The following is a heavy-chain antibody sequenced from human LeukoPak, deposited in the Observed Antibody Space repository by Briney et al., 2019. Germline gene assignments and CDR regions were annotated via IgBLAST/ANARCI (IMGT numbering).Heavy chain of an antibody. CDR1: GGSISSGGYY. CDR3: ARDSGIAARREFGY. V-gene: IGHV4-30-2*01. J-gene: IGHJ4*02. CDR2: IYHSGST. D-gene: IGHD6-6*01. Sequence: ASETLSLTCTVSGGSISSGGYYWSWIRQPPGKGLEWIGYIYHSGSTYYNPSLKSRVTISVDRSKNQFSLKLSSVTAADTAVYYCARDSGIAARREFGYWGQGTLVTVSS.